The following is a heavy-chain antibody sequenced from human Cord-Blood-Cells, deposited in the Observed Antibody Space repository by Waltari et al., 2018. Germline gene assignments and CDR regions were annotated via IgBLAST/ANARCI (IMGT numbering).Heavy chain of an antibody. V-gene: IGHV3-48*03. D-gene: IGHD3-10*01. CDR3: ARDGVLLWFGELFDY. J-gene: IGHJ4*02. CDR1: GFTFISYE. Sequence: EVQLVESGGGLVQPGGSLRLSCAASGFTFISYEMNWVRRAPGKGLEWVSYISSSGSTIYYADSVKGRFTISRDNAKNSLYLQMNSLRAEDTAVYYCARDGVLLWFGELFDYWGQGTLVTVSS. CDR2: ISSSGSTI.